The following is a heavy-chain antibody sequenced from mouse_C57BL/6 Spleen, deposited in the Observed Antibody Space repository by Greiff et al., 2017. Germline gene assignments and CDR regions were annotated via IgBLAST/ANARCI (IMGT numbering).Heavy chain of an antibody. J-gene: IGHJ2*01. D-gene: IGHD1-3*01. CDR1: GFTFSSYA. CDR2: ISDGGGYT. Sequence: EVKLVESGGGLVKPGGSLKLSCAASGFTFSSYAMSWVRQTPEKRLEWVATISDGGGYTYYPDNVKGRFTISRDNAKNNLYLHMSHLKSEATAMYYCARDYKNDYWGQGTTLTVSS. V-gene: IGHV5-4*03. CDR3: ARDYKNDY.